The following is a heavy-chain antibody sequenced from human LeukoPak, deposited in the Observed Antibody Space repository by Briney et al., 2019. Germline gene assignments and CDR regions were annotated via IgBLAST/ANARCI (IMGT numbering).Heavy chain of an antibody. D-gene: IGHD6-13*01. CDR3: AAWGSSSSPLPGMDV. V-gene: IGHV1-46*01. Sequence: ASVKVSCKASGYTFTNYNMHWVRQAPGQGLEWMGVIDPNGGGASYPQKVQGRVTMTRDTSTSTVYMELSSLRSEDTAVYYCAAWGSSSSPLPGMDVWGQGTTVTVSS. J-gene: IGHJ6*02. CDR1: GYTFTNYN. CDR2: IDPNGGGA.